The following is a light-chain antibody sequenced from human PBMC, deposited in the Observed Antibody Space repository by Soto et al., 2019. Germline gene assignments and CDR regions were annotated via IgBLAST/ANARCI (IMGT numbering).Light chain of an antibody. V-gene: IGKV1-5*03. J-gene: IGKJ1*01. CDR2: KAS. CDR3: QQYSGYSRK. CDR1: QSISSW. Sequence: DIQMTQSPSTLSASVGDRVTITCRPSQSISSWLAWYQQKPWKAPKLLIYKASSLESGVPSRFSGSGSGTEFILTISSLQPDDVEPYYCQQYSGYSRKIGQGTKVEIK.